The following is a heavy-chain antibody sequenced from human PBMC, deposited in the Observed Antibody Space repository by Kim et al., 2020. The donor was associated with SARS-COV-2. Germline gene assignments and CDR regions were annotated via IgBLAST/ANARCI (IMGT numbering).Heavy chain of an antibody. Sequence: SETLSLTCAVYGGSFSGYYWSWIRQPPGKGLEWIGEINHSGSTNYNPSLKSRVTISVDTSKNQFSLKLSSVTAADTAVYYCARGRTGTTPPTRYYYYYYYMDVWGKGTTVTVSS. CDR2: INHSGST. D-gene: IGHD1-7*01. CDR3: ARGRTGTTPPTRYYYYYYYMDV. V-gene: IGHV4-34*01. CDR1: GGSFSGYY. J-gene: IGHJ6*03.